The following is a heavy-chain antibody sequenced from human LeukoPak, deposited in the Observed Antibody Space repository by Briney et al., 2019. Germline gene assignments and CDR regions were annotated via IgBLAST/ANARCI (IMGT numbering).Heavy chain of an antibody. CDR3: AKVLGNSESTEPVFDY. CDR1: GFTFSSYS. J-gene: IGHJ4*02. D-gene: IGHD4-23*01. Sequence: GGSLRLSCAASGFTFSSYSMSWFRQAPAKGLEWVSAISGSGGSTYYADSVKGRFTISRDNSKNTLYLQMNSLRAEDTAVYYCAKVLGNSESTEPVFDYWGQGTLVTVSS. CDR2: ISGSGGST. V-gene: IGHV3-23*01.